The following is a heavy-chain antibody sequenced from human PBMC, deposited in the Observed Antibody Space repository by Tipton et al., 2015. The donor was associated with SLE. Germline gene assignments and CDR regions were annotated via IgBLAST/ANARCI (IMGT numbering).Heavy chain of an antibody. CDR2: IYSGGDT. CDR1: GFTFTDYG. D-gene: IGHD3-3*01. Sequence: SLRLSCGASGFTFTDYGMTWVRQAPGKGLEWVSLIYSGGDTYYADSVKDRFTISRDASRNTLYLQMNSLRPEDTAVYYCAKEMYDFWFASWGLGTLVTVSS. J-gene: IGHJ5*01. V-gene: IGHV3-23*03. CDR3: AKEMYDFWFAS.